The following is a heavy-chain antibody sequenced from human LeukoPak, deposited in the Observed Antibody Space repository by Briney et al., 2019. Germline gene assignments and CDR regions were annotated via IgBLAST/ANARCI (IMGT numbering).Heavy chain of an antibody. D-gene: IGHD3-22*01. J-gene: IGHJ4*02. CDR1: GGSFSGYY. Sequence: PSETLSLTCAVYGGSFSGYYWSWIRQPPGKGLEWIGEINHSGSTNYSPSLKSRVTISVDTSKNQFSLKLSSVTAADTAVYYCARVGTYYYDSRREPADYWGQGTLVTVSS. CDR3: ARVGTYYYDSRREPADY. CDR2: INHSGST. V-gene: IGHV4-34*01.